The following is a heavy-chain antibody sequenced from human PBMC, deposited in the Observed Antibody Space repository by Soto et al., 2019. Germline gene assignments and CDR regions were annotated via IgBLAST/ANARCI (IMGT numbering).Heavy chain of an antibody. J-gene: IGHJ4*02. CDR1: GGSISSSSYY. CDR2: IYYSGST. Sequence: QLQLQESGPGLVKPSETLSLTCTISGGSISSSSYYWGWIRQPPGKGLARIGSIYYSGSTYYNPSRKSRVTISVDTSKNQCSLKLSSVTAADTAVYYCERHARGSYGSDYFDYWGQGALVTVSS. CDR3: ERHARGSYGSDYFDY. V-gene: IGHV4-39*01. D-gene: IGHD5-18*01.